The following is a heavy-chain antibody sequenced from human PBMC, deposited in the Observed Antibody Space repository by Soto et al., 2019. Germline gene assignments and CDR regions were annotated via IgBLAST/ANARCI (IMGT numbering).Heavy chain of an antibody. D-gene: IGHD2-2*01. Sequence: QVQLVQSGAEVKKPGSSVKVSCKASGGTFGSYAISWVRQAPGQGLEWMGGIIPIPGTANYAQKFQGRVTIAADESTSTAYMELGSLRSEDTAVYYCARSQGSSTSLEIYYYYYYGMDVWGQGTKVTVSS. CDR2: IIPIPGTA. CDR1: GGTFGSYA. J-gene: IGHJ6*02. CDR3: ARSQGSSTSLEIYYYYYYGMDV. V-gene: IGHV1-69*01.